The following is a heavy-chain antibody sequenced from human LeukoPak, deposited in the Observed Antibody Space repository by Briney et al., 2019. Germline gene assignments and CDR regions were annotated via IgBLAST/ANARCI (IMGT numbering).Heavy chain of an antibody. Sequence: SGPTLVKPTQTLTLTCNFSGFALTTSGVGVGWIRQPPGKALEWLALIYWTDDKRYSPSLKSRLTITKDTSKNQVVLTMTNMDPVDTATYYCALAYYYDSSGHIPQGYFDYWGQGTLVTVSS. V-gene: IGHV2-5*01. CDR2: IYWTDDK. J-gene: IGHJ4*02. CDR3: ALAYYYDSSGHIPQGYFDY. D-gene: IGHD3-22*01. CDR1: GFALTTSGVG.